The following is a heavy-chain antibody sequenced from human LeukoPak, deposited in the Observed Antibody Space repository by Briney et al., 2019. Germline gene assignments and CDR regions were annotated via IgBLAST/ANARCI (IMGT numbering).Heavy chain of an antibody. Sequence: GGSLRLSCAASGFIFSSYGMHWVRQAPGKGLEWVAFIRYDGRNKYYADSVKGRFTISRDNSKNTLYLQMNSLRGEDTAVYYCARVGLGVGSGRKASGFDPWGQGTLVTVSS. CDR1: GFIFSSYG. CDR2: IRYDGRNK. J-gene: IGHJ5*02. V-gene: IGHV3-30*02. D-gene: IGHD3-10*01. CDR3: ARVGLGVGSGRKASGFDP.